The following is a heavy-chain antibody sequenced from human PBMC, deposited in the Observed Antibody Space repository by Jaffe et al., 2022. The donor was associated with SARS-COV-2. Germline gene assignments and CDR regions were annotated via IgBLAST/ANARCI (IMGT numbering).Heavy chain of an antibody. CDR3: AKGFGYDWSDGTRYFDY. CDR1: GFTFSSYA. V-gene: IGHV3-23*01. J-gene: IGHJ4*02. CDR2: VSGSGDST. D-gene: IGHD3-9*01. Sequence: EVQLLESGGGLVQPGGSLRLSCAASGFTFSSYAMSWLRQAPGKGLEWVSTVSGSGDSTYYADSVNGRFTISRDNSENTLYLQMISLRAEDTAVYYCAKGFGYDWSDGTRYFDYWGQGTLATVSS.